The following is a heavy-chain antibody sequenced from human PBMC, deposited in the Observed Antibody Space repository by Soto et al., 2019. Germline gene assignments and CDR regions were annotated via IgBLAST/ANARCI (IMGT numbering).Heavy chain of an antibody. V-gene: IGHV4-31*03. J-gene: IGHJ4*02. CDR1: GGSISSTGYF. D-gene: IGHD1-26*01. Sequence: QVQLQESGPGLVQPSQTLSLTCTVSGGSISSTGYFWTWIRQHPGKGLEWIGYIFYSGSTFHNPSLKSRVTISVDTAKNQFALELSSVTAADTAVYYCAREAGSGDYFDYWGQGTLVTVSS. CDR2: IFYSGST. CDR3: AREAGSGDYFDY.